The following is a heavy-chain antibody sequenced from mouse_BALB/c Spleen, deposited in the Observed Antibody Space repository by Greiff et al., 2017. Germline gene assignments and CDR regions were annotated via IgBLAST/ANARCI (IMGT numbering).Heavy chain of an antibody. CDR1: GFSFTSYG. CDR2: ICAGGST. CDR3: ARFYDGYDYAMDY. Sequence: VKLVESGPGLVAPSQSLSLTCTVSGFSFTSYGVSWVRQPPGKGLEWLGVICAGGSTNYNSALMSRLSISKDNSKSQVFLKMSSLQTDDTAMYYCARFYDGYDYAMDYWGQGTSVTVSS. D-gene: IGHD2-3*01. V-gene: IGHV2-9*02. J-gene: IGHJ4*01.